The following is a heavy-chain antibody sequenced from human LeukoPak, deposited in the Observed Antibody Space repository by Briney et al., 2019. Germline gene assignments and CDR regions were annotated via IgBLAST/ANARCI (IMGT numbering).Heavy chain of an antibody. CDR2: INHSGST. V-gene: IGHV4-34*01. D-gene: IGHD6-6*01. Sequence: SETLSLTCAVYGGSFSGYYWSWIRQPPGKGLEWIGEINHSGSTNYNPSLKGRVTISVDTSKNQFSLKLSSVTAADTAVYYCARASRGIAARTHFDYWGQGALVTVSS. J-gene: IGHJ4*02. CDR1: GGSFSGYY. CDR3: ARASRGIAARTHFDY.